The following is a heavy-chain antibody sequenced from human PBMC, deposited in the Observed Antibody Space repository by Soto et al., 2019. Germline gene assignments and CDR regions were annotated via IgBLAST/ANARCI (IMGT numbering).Heavy chain of an antibody. V-gene: IGHV5-51*01. J-gene: IGHJ4*02. CDR2: IYPSDSDT. D-gene: IGHD2-15*01. Sequence: GESLKISGKGSGYNFATYSIAWVRQMPGKGLEWMGIIYPSDSDTRYSPSFQGQVTISADKSINTAYLQWSSLKVSDTAMYYCARLYGGQLDYWGQGALVTVSS. CDR3: ARLYGGQLDY. CDR1: GYNFATYS.